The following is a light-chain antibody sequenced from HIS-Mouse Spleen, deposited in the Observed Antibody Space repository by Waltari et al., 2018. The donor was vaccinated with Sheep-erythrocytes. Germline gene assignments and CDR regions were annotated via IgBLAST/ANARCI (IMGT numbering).Light chain of an antibody. J-gene: IGLJ3*02. CDR2: EGS. CDR1: SRYVGSYNL. CDR3: CSYAGSSTPWV. V-gene: IGLV2-23*01. Sequence: QSALTQPASVSGSPGQSITISCTGTSRYVGSYNLVSWYQQHPGKAPKLMIYEGSKRPSGVSNRFSGSKSGNTASLTISGLQAEDEADDYCCSYAGSSTPWVFGGGTKLTVL.